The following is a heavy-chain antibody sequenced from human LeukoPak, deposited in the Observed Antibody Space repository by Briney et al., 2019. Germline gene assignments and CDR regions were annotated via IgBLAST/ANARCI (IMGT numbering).Heavy chain of an antibody. CDR1: GGSISSYY. CDR2: IYYSGST. J-gene: IGHJ3*02. Sequence: ASETLSLTCTVSGGSISSYYWSWIRQPPGKGLEWIGYIYYSGSTYYNPSLKSRATMSLDTSKDQFSLKVTSVTAADTAVYYCARRPDYGDSIRSPGPFDTWGQGTMVTVSS. CDR3: ARRPDYGDSIRSPGPFDT. V-gene: IGHV4-59*04. D-gene: IGHD4-17*01.